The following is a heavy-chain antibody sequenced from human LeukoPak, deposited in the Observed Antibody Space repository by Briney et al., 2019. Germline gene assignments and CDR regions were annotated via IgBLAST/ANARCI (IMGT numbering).Heavy chain of an antibody. Sequence: SETLSLTCAVYGGSFSGYYWSWIRQPPGTGLEWIGEINHSGSTNYNPSLKSRVTISVDTSKNQFSLKLSSVTAADTAVYYCARGRGYSSGWSPYYYYMDVWGKGTTVTVSS. D-gene: IGHD6-19*01. CDR1: GGSFSGYY. CDR2: INHSGST. CDR3: ARGRGYSSGWSPYYYYMDV. J-gene: IGHJ6*03. V-gene: IGHV4-34*01.